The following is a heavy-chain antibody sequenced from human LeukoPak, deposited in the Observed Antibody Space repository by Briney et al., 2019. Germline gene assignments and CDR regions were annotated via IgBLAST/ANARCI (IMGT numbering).Heavy chain of an antibody. J-gene: IGHJ4*02. CDR2: ISSSGSTI. V-gene: IGHV3-48*03. D-gene: IGHD5-18*01. CDR1: GFTFSSYE. CDR3: AREAAMVDY. Sequence: GGSLRLSCAASGFTFSSYEMNWVRQAPGKGLEWVSYISSSGSTIYYADSVKGRFTISRDNAKNSLYLQMNSLRAEDTGVYYCAREAAMVDYWGQGTLVTVSS.